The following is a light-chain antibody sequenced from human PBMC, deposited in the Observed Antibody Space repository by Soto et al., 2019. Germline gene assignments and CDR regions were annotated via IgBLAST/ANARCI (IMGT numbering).Light chain of an antibody. CDR1: SSDVGGYNY. V-gene: IGLV2-8*01. CDR3: SSFAGNNNLV. J-gene: IGLJ2*01. CDR2: EVS. Sequence: QSALTQPPSASGSPGQSVTISCTGTSSDVGGYNYVSWYQQHPGKAPKHMISEVSKRPSGVPARFSGSKSGNTASLTVSGLQAEDEADYYCSSFAGNNNLVFGGGTKLTVL.